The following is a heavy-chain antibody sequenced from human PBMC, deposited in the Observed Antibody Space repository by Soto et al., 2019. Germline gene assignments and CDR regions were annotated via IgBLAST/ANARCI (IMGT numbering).Heavy chain of an antibody. CDR2: IWSDGGKR. J-gene: IGHJ4*02. CDR1: GFTFRTYG. D-gene: IGHD3-22*01. CDR3: ARDPPDDSSGHFSFDY. Sequence: QVQLVESGGGVVQPGRSLRLSCAASGFTFRTYGMHWVRQAPDKGLEWVAAIWSDGGKRYNVDSVKGRFTVSRDNSKNTVYLQMNSLRAEDTALYYCARDPPDDSSGHFSFDYWGQGTLVTVSS. V-gene: IGHV3-33*01.